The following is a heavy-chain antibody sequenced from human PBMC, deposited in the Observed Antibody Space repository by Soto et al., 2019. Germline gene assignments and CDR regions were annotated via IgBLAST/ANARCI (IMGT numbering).Heavy chain of an antibody. CDR2: IYHSGST. V-gene: IGHV4-4*02. CDR1: GGSISSSNW. D-gene: IGHD3-9*01. Sequence: QVQLQESGPGLVKPSGTLSLTCAVSGGSISSSNWWSWVRQPPGKGLEWIGEIYHSGSTNSNPSRMSRVTIAVDKSKNQFSLKLSSVTAAVTAVYYCAGGKAYYDILTGYSYWGQGTLVTVSS. J-gene: IGHJ4*02. CDR3: AGGKAYYDILTGYSY.